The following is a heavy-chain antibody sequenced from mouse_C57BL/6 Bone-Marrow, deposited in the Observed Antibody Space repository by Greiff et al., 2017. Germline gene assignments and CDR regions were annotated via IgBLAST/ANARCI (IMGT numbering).Heavy chain of an antibody. J-gene: IGHJ1*03. V-gene: IGHV1-78*01. CDR2: IYPRDGST. CDR1: GYTFTDHT. D-gene: IGHD1-1*01. CDR3: ARSRGSYYYGIGWYCDV. Sequence: QVQLQQSDAELVKPGASVKISCKVSGYTFTDHTIHWMKQRPEQGLEWIGYIYPRDGSTKYNEKFKGKATLTADKSSSPAYMQLNSLTSEDSAVYCCARSRGSYYYGIGWYCDVWGTGTTVTVSS.